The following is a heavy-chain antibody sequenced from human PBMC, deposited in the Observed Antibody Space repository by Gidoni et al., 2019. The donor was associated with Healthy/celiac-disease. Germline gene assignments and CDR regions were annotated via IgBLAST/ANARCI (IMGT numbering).Heavy chain of an antibody. CDR1: GGSFSGYY. Sequence: HVQLQQRGAGLFKPSETLSLTCAVYGGSFSGYYWSWIRQPPGKGLEWIGEINHSGSTNYNPSLKSRVTISVDTSKNQFSLKLSSVTAADTAVYYCARGRATGPDYWGQGTLVTVSS. J-gene: IGHJ4*02. CDR2: INHSGST. V-gene: IGHV4-34*01. D-gene: IGHD5-12*01. CDR3: ARGRATGPDY.